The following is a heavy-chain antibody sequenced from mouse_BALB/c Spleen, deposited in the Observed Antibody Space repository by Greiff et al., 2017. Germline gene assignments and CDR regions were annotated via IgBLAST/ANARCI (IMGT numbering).Heavy chain of an antibody. CDR1: GYTFTSYW. CDR3: ARPDSSGYTWFAY. Sequence: QVQLQQPGAELVKPGAPVKLSCKASGYTFTSYWMNWVKQRPGRGLEWIGRIDPSDSETHYNQKFKDKATLTVDKSSSTAYIQLSSLTSEDSAVFYCARPDSSGYTWFAYWGQGTLVTVSA. CDR2: IDPSDSET. V-gene: IGHV1-69*02. D-gene: IGHD3-2*01. J-gene: IGHJ3*01.